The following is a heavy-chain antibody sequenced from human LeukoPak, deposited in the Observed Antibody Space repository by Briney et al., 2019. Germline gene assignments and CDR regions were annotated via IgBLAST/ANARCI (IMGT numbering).Heavy chain of an antibody. V-gene: IGHV3-48*04. Sequence: PGGSLRLSCTASGFTFSSYGMHWVRQAPGKGLEWVSYIDLSGSTLYYVDSVKGRFTISRDNAKNSLYLQMNSLRAEDTAVYYCARGPPLFDPWGQGTLVAVSS. CDR3: ARGPPLFDP. CDR2: IDLSGSTL. CDR1: GFTFSSYG. J-gene: IGHJ5*02.